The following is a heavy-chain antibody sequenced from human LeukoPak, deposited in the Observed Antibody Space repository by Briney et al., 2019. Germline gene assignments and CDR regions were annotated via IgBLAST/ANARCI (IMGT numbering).Heavy chain of an antibody. J-gene: IGHJ4*02. CDR1: GYTFTGFY. CDR3: ARGRDWNYAFDY. Sequence: ASVKVSCKASGYTFTGFYMHWVRQAPGQGLEWMGWINPNSGGTNYAQKFQGRVTMTRDTSISTAYMELSRLRSDDTAVYYCARGRDWNYAFDYWGQGTLVTVSS. V-gene: IGHV1-2*02. D-gene: IGHD1-7*01. CDR2: INPNSGGT.